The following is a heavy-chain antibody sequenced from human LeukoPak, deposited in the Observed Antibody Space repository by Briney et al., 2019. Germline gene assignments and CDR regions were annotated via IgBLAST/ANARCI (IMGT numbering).Heavy chain of an antibody. CDR1: GFTFSSYA. CDR2: ISYDGSNK. Sequence: GGSLRLSCAASGFTFSSYAMHWVRQAPGKGLEWVAVISYDGSNKYYADSVKGRFTISRDNSKNTLYLQMNSLRAEDTAVYYCARGDDYGGNSGDAFDIWGQGTMVTVSS. CDR3: ARGDDYGGNSGDAFDI. D-gene: IGHD4-23*01. V-gene: IGHV3-30*04. J-gene: IGHJ3*02.